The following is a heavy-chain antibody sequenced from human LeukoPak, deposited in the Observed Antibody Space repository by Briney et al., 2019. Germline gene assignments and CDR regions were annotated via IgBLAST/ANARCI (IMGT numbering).Heavy chain of an antibody. D-gene: IGHD6-19*01. Sequence: PGGSLRLSCAASGFTFSSYSMNWVRQAPGKGLEWVSSISSSSSYIYYADSVKGRFTISRDNAKNSLYLQMNSLRAEDTAVYYCARVPVGSGWSYYFDYWGQGTLVTVSS. J-gene: IGHJ4*02. CDR3: ARVPVGSGWSYYFDY. V-gene: IGHV3-21*01. CDR2: ISSSSSYI. CDR1: GFTFSSYS.